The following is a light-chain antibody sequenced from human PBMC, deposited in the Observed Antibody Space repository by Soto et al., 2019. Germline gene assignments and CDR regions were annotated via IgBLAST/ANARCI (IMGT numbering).Light chain of an antibody. J-gene: IGKJ2*01. CDR2: KAT. CDR1: QSITSG. CDR3: QQYNDFQYT. V-gene: IGKV1-5*03. Sequence: DIQLTQSPSILSASVGDGVTITCRASQSITSGLAWYQQKPGKAPKLLIYKATNLQRGVPSRFSGSGSGTDFSLTISNLQPVDSATYYCQQYNDFQYTFGQGTKVEI.